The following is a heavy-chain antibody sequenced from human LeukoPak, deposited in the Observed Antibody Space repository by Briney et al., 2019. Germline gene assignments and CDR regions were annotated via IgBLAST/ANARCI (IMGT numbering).Heavy chain of an antibody. Sequence: PPGGSLRLSCAASGFTFDDYAMHWVRQASGNGLEWVSGISWNSGSIGYADSVKGRFTISRDNAKNSLYLQMNSLRAEDTALYYCAKDIGWGSSPAYYFDYWGQGTLVTVSS. CDR1: GFTFDDYA. V-gene: IGHV3-9*01. D-gene: IGHD2-2*01. CDR2: ISWNSGSI. CDR3: AKDIGWGSSPAYYFDY. J-gene: IGHJ4*02.